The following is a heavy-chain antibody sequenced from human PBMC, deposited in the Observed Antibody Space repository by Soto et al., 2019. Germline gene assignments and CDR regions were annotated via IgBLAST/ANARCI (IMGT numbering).Heavy chain of an antibody. CDR1: GWTFTSYG. CDR2: ISAYNGNT. J-gene: IGHJ4*01. Sequence: AAVKVSCKGCGWTFTSYGISGVRQAPGQGLEWMGWISAYNGNTNYAQKLQGRVTMTTDTSTSTAYMELRSLRSDERSMYFRARDFHGDPYYW. CDR3: ARDFHGDPYY. V-gene: IGHV1-18*01. D-gene: IGHD4-17*01.